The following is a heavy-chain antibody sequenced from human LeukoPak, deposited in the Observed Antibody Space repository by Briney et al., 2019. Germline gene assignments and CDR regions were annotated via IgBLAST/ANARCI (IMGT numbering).Heavy chain of an antibody. CDR1: GFTFSSYA. Sequence: GGSLRLSCAASGFTFSSYAMTWGRQAPGKGLEWVSGISGSGGSTYYADSVKGRFTISRDNSKNTLYLQMNSLRAEDTAVYYCAKDRGLPFPFDYWGQGTLVTVSS. CDR3: AKDRGLPFPFDY. D-gene: IGHD4-11*01. J-gene: IGHJ4*02. CDR2: ISGSGGST. V-gene: IGHV3-23*01.